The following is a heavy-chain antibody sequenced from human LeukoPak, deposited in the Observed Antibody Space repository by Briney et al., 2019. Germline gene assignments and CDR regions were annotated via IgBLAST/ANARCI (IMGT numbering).Heavy chain of an antibody. V-gene: IGHV3-21*01. CDR2: ISSSSGYI. CDR3: ARGSASSSWYKSDDY. CDR1: GFTFSSYS. J-gene: IGHJ4*02. Sequence: GGSLRLSCAASGFTFSSYSMNWVRQAPGKGLEWVSSISSSSGYIYYADLVKGRFTISRDNAKNSLYLQMNSLRAEDTAVYYCARGSASSSWYKSDDYWGQGTLVTVSP. D-gene: IGHD6-13*01.